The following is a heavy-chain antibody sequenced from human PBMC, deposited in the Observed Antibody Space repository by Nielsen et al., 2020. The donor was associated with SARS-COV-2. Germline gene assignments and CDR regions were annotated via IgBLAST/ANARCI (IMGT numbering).Heavy chain of an antibody. D-gene: IGHD3-9*01. Sequence: WIRQPPGKGLEWVANIKQDGSEKYYVDSVKGRFTISRDNAKNSLYLQMNSLRAEDTAVYYCARDQQYYDILTGYYKSDYFGYWGQGTLVTVSS. CDR3: ARDQQYYDILTGYYKSDYFGY. J-gene: IGHJ4*02. V-gene: IGHV3-7*01. CDR2: IKQDGSEK.